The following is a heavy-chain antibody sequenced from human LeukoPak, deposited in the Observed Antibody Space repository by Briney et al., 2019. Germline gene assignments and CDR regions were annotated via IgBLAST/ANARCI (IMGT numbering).Heavy chain of an antibody. D-gene: IGHD1-7*01. CDR3: FAHTWNYDFDY. CDR2: IYPADSDT. CDR1: GYSFTSYW. Sequence: GESLEISCKGSGYSFTSYWIGWGRGMPGKGVEWMGIIYPADSDTRYSPSFQGQVTISAHKSISTAYLQLSSLKASDTAMYYCFAHTWNYDFDYWGQGTLVTVSS. V-gene: IGHV5-51*01. J-gene: IGHJ4*02.